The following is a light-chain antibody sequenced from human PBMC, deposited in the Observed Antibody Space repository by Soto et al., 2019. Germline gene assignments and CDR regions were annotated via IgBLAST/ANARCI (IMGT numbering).Light chain of an antibody. CDR2: DVS. CDR3: SSYASSSPFV. Sequence: QSALTQPASVSGSPGQSITISCTGTGSYVGGYKYVSWYQQLPGKAPKLMIYDVSYRPSGVSNRFSGSKSGNTASLIISGLQAEDEADYYCSSYASSSPFVFGTGTKVTVL. V-gene: IGLV2-14*01. CDR1: GSYVGGYKY. J-gene: IGLJ1*01.